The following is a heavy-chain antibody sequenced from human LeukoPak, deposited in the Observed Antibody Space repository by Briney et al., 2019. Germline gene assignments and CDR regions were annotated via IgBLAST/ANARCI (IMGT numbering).Heavy chain of an antibody. CDR3: ARDGPYYDVLTGYPPFDY. V-gene: IGHV3-30-3*01. D-gene: IGHD3-9*01. CDR1: GFTFRSYT. J-gene: IGHJ4*02. CDR2: ISYDGINK. Sequence: GGSLRLSCAASGFTFRSYTIHWVRQAPGKGLEWVAVISYDGINKYYADSVKGRFTISRDSSKNTLYLQMNSLRAEDTAVYYCARDGPYYDVLTGYPPFDYWGQGTLVTVPS.